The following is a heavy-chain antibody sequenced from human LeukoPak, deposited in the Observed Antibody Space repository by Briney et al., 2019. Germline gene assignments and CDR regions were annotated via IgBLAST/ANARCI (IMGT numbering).Heavy chain of an antibody. CDR2: IYSSGST. V-gene: IGHV3-53*01. Sequence: TGGSLRLSCAASGFTVSSNYMSWVRQAPGKGLEWVSVIYSSGSTYYADSVKGRFTISRDNSKNTLYLQTNSLRAEDTAVYCCAKDRDTRGPGAFDIWGQGTMVTVSS. CDR1: GFTVSSNY. CDR3: AKDRDTRGPGAFDI. J-gene: IGHJ3*02. D-gene: IGHD3-10*01.